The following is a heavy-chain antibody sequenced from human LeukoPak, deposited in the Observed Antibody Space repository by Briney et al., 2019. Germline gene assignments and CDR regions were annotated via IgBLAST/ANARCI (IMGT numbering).Heavy chain of an antibody. V-gene: IGHV4-30-2*01. CDR1: GGSISSGGYY. CDR3: ARGRIVPAAVDY. Sequence: SETLSLTCTVSGGSISSGGYYWSWIRQPPGKGLEWIGYIYHSGSTYYNPSLKSRVTISVDRSKNQFSLKLSSVTAADTAVYYCARGRIVPAAVDYWDQGTLVTVSS. D-gene: IGHD2-2*01. J-gene: IGHJ4*02. CDR2: IYHSGST.